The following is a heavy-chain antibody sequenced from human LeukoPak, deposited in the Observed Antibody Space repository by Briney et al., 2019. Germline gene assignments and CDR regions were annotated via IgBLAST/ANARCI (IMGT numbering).Heavy chain of an antibody. CDR1: GYTFTIYY. CDR2: INPNSGGT. D-gene: IGHD6-6*01. CDR3: ARDLKKLATHNKYYFDY. Sequence: ASVKVSCKASGYTFTIYYMHWVRQAPGQGLEWMGWINPNSGGTNYAQKFQGRVTMTRDTSISTAYMELSRLRSDDTAVYYCARDLKKLATHNKYYFDYWGQGTLVTVSS. J-gene: IGHJ4*02. V-gene: IGHV1-2*02.